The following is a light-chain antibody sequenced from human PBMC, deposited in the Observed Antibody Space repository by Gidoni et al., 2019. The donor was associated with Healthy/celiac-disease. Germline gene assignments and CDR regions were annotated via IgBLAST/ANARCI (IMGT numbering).Light chain of an antibody. J-gene: IGLJ2*01. CDR2: EVS. CDR1: SSDVGGYNY. CDR3: SSYTSSSTLNVV. Sequence: QSALTQPASVSGSPGQSITISCTGTSSDVGGYNYVSWSQQHPGKAPKLMIYEVSQRPPGVSNRFSGSKSGNTASLTISGLQAEDEADYYCSSYTSSSTLNVVFGGGTKLTVL. V-gene: IGLV2-14*01.